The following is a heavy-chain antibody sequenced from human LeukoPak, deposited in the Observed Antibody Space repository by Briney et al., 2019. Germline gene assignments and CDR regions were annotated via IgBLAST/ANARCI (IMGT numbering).Heavy chain of an antibody. CDR1: GYTFTSYD. V-gene: IGHV1-8*01. CDR2: MNPNSGNT. D-gene: IGHD2-15*01. J-gene: IGHJ3*02. Sequence: ASVKVSCKASGYTFTSYDINWVRQATGQGLEWMGWMNPNSGNTGYAQKFQGRVTMTRNTSISTAYMELSSLRSEDTAVYYCAREVYCSGGSCYGFDIWGQGTMVTVSS. CDR3: AREVYCSGGSCYGFDI.